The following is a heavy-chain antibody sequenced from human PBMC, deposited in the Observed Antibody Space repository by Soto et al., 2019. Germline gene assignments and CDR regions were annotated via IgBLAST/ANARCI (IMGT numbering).Heavy chain of an antibody. CDR2: ISYDGSNK. D-gene: IGHD2-2*03. J-gene: IGHJ3*02. V-gene: IGHV3-30-3*01. Sequence: GGSLRLSCAASGFTFSSYAMHWVRQAPGKGLEWVAVISYDGSNKYYADSVKGRFTISRDNSKNTLYLQMNSLRAEDTAVYYCARVDIVLVPAAIAAFDIWGQGTMVTVSS. CDR1: GFTFSSYA. CDR3: ARVDIVLVPAAIAAFDI.